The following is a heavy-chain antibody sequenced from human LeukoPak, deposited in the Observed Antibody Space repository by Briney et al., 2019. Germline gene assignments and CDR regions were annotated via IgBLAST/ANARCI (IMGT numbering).Heavy chain of an antibody. Sequence: GGTLRLSCAASGFTFSSYGMHWVRQAPGKGLEWVAFIRYDGSNKYYADSVKGRFTISRDNSKNTLYLQMNSLRAEDTAVYYCARGPQQLYYFDYWGQGTLVTVSS. CDR2: IRYDGSNK. V-gene: IGHV3-30*02. CDR3: ARGPQQLYYFDY. CDR1: GFTFSSYG. D-gene: IGHD6-13*01. J-gene: IGHJ4*02.